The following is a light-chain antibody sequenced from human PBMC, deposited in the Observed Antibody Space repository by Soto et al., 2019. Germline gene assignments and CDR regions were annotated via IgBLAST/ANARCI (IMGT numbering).Light chain of an antibody. CDR3: AAWDDSLSGYV. CDR1: SSNIGSNY. Sequence: QSVLTQPPSASGTPGQRVTISCSGSSSNIGSNYVYWYQQLPGTAPKLLIYSNNQRPSGVPDRFSGSKSGTSASLAISGLRSEGEADYYCAAWDDSLSGYVFGTGTKVTV. J-gene: IGLJ1*01. CDR2: SNN. V-gene: IGLV1-47*02.